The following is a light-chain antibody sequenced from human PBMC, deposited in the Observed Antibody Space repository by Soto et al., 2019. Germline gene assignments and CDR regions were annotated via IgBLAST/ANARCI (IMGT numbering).Light chain of an antibody. J-gene: IGKJ1*01. CDR2: GTS. V-gene: IGKV3-20*01. CDR3: QPYGRSSWT. Sequence: EIVLTQSPGTLSLSTGERATLSCRASQSVSSSYLAWYQQKPGQAPRLLIYGTSSRATAIPDRFSGSGSGTDFTLTISRLEPEDFAVYYCQPYGRSSWTFGQGTKVDIK. CDR1: QSVSSSY.